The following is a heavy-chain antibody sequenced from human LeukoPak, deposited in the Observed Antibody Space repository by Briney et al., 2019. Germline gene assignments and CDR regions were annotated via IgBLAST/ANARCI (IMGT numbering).Heavy chain of an antibody. CDR1: GGSISSSSYY. Sequence: SETLSLTCTVSGGSISSSSYYWGWIRQPPGKGLGWIGSIYYSGSTYYNPSLKSRVTISVDTSKNQFSLKLSSVTAADTAVYYCARRDSSGWYYAFDIWGQGTMVTVSS. CDR2: IYYSGST. V-gene: IGHV4-39*01. D-gene: IGHD6-19*01. J-gene: IGHJ3*02. CDR3: ARRDSSGWYYAFDI.